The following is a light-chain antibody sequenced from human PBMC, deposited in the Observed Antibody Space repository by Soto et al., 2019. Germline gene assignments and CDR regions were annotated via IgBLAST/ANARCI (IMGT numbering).Light chain of an antibody. V-gene: IGKV1-39*01. J-gene: IGKJ4*01. CDR3: QQSNSNPT. CDR1: QSIRPY. Sequence: DIQMTQSPSSLSASVGDRVTITCRTSQSIRPYLNWYQQKPGKAPNLLIYAASSLRSGVPSRFSGSGSGTDFTLTINNLQLEDFATYYCQQSNSNPTFGGGTKVEIK. CDR2: AAS.